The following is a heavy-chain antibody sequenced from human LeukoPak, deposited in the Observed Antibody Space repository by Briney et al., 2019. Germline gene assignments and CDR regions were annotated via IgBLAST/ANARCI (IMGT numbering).Heavy chain of an antibody. Sequence: GGSLRLSCAASGFTFSSYAMSWVRQAPGKELEWVSAISGSGGSTYYADSVKGRFTISRDNSKNTLYLQMNSLRAEDTAVYYCAKTLIYYDSSGYYFDYWGQGTLVTVSS. CDR3: AKTLIYYDSSGYYFDY. CDR2: ISGSGGST. V-gene: IGHV3-23*01. CDR1: GFTFSSYA. J-gene: IGHJ4*02. D-gene: IGHD3-22*01.